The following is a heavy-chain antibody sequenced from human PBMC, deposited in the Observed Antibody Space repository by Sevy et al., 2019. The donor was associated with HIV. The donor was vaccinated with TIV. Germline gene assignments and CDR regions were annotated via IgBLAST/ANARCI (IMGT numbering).Heavy chain of an antibody. CDR1: GFTFGDYA. V-gene: IGHV3-49*03. CDR2: IRSKAYGGTT. CDR3: TRLWFGELPHY. Sequence: GGSLRLSCTASGFTFGDYAMSWFRQAPGKGLEWVGFIRSKAYGGTTEYAASVKGRLTISKDNSKSIAYLQMNSLKTEDTAVYYCTRLWFGELPHYWGQGTLVTVSS. D-gene: IGHD3-10*01. J-gene: IGHJ4*02.